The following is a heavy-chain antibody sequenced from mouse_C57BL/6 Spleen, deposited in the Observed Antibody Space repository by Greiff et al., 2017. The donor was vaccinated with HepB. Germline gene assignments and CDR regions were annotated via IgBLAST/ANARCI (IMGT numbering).Heavy chain of an antibody. CDR2: IYPGSGNT. CDR3: AGGSSYLPDY. D-gene: IGHD1-1*01. J-gene: IGHJ2*01. CDR1: GYSFTSYY. Sequence: QVQLQQSGPELVKPGASVKISCKASGYSFTSYYIHWVKQRPGQGLEWIGWIYPGSGNTKYNEKFKGKATLTADTSSSTAYMQLSSLTSEDSAVYYCAGGSSYLPDYWGQGTTLTVSS. V-gene: IGHV1-66*01.